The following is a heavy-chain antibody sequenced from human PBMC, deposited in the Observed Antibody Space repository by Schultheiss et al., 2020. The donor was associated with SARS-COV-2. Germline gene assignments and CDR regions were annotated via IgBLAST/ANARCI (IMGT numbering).Heavy chain of an antibody. D-gene: IGHD2-2*02. CDR3: AKDPSGVLLVVVPAAISGDY. CDR1: GFTFSSYA. Sequence: GSLRLSCAASGFTFSSYAMHWVRQAPGKGLEWVAVISYDGSNKYYADSVKGRFTISRDNSKNTLYLQMNSLRAEDTAVYYCAKDPSGVLLVVVPAAISGDYWGQGTLVTVSS. V-gene: IGHV3-30*07. CDR2: ISYDGSNK. J-gene: IGHJ4*02.